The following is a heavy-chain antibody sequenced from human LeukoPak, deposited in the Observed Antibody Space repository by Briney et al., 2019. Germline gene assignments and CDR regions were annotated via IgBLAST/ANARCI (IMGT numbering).Heavy chain of an antibody. J-gene: IGHJ4*02. Sequence: GGTLRLSCAASGFIFSSYGMSWVRQAPGKGLEWVSYISSSGSTIYYADSVKGRFTISRDNAKNSLYLQMNSLRAEDTAVYYCARDSGHPSGWYEGGYFDYWGQGTLVTVSS. V-gene: IGHV3-48*04. CDR1: GFIFSSYG. CDR3: ARDSGHPSGWYEGGYFDY. CDR2: ISSSGSTI. D-gene: IGHD6-19*01.